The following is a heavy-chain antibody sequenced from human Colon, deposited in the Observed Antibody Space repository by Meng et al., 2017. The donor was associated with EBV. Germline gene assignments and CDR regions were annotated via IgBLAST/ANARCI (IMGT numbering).Heavy chain of an antibody. CDR1: GGSISSSTNY. V-gene: IGHV4-39*07. Sequence: QLQLQGRGPGLAKPSETLSLTCTVAGGSISSSTNYWVWIRQPPGKGLEWIGTIYNSGRSYYNPSLKGRVTMSVDTSKNQFSLNLNSVTAADTAVYYCVREYSGGCPVGYWGQGTLVTVSS. D-gene: IGHD6-19*01. J-gene: IGHJ4*02. CDR3: VREYSGGCPVGY. CDR2: IYNSGRS.